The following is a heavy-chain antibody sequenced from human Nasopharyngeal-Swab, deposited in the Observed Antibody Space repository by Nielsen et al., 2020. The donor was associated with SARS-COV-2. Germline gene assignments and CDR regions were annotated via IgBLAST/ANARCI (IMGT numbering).Heavy chain of an antibody. D-gene: IGHD6-13*01. V-gene: IGHV4-34*01. Sequence: WIRQPPGKGLEWIGEINHSGSTNYNASLKSRVTISVDTSKNQFSLKLSSVTAADTAVYYCARVVVWGSSWSEVSRVDYWGQGTLVTVSS. CDR2: INHSGST. CDR3: ARVVVWGSSWSEVSRVDY. J-gene: IGHJ4*02.